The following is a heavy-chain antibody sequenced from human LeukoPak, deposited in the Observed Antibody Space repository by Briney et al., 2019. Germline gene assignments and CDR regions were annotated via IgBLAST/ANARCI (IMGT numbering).Heavy chain of an antibody. CDR2: IYYSGST. D-gene: IGHD2-2*01. J-gene: IGHJ4*02. CDR1: GGSISSSSYY. Sequence: PSETLSLTCTVSGGSISSSSYYWGWIRQPPGKGLEWIGSIYYSGSTYYNPSLKSRVTISVDTSKNQFSLKLSSVTAADTAVYYCARQVIVVVPAATDYWGQGTLVTVSS. V-gene: IGHV4-39*01. CDR3: ARQVIVVVPAATDY.